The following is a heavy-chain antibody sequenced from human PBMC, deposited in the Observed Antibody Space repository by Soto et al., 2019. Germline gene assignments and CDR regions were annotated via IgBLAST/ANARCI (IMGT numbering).Heavy chain of an antibody. CDR2: IYWDNDR. J-gene: IGHJ5*01. Sequence: QITLKESGPTLVEPTQTLTLTCSFSGFSLTNSGVGVGWFRQAPGKALECLGIIYWDNDRRYNPSLKTRLTITKDTSKNQVVLSMPYMEPVDTGTYYCAHRVSYSACDVGCFDSWGQGTPVTVS. V-gene: IGHV2-5*02. CDR3: AHRVSYSACDVGCFDS. CDR1: GFSLTNSGVG. D-gene: IGHD2-15*01.